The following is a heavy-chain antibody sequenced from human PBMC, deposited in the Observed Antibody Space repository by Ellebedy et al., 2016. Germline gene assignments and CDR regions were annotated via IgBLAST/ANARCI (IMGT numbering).Heavy chain of an antibody. D-gene: IGHD2-2*01. Sequence: GGSLRLSXAASGFTFDDYAMHWVRQAPGKGLEWVSAISGSGGSTYYADSVKGRFTISRDNSKNTLYLQMNSLRAEDTAVYYCAKNDIVVVPAAQLDYWGQGTLVTVSS. CDR1: GFTFDDYA. CDR2: ISGSGGST. V-gene: IGHV3-23*01. J-gene: IGHJ4*02. CDR3: AKNDIVVVPAAQLDY.